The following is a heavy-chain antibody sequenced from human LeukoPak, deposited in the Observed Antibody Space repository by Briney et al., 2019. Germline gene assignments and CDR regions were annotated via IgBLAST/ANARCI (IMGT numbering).Heavy chain of an antibody. D-gene: IGHD6-13*01. CDR2: VSASGGST. J-gene: IGHJ4*02. V-gene: IGHV3-23*01. Sequence: GGSLRLSCAVSGFIFNSYAMSWVRQAPGKGLEWVSSVSASGGSTYHADSVKGRFTISRGNSKNTLHLQMNSLRADDTALYYCAKGALAAAGSGFDYWGQGTLVTVSS. CDR3: AKGALAAAGSGFDY. CDR1: GFIFNSYA.